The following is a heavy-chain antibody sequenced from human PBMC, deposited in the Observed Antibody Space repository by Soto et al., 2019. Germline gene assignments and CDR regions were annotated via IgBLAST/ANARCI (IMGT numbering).Heavy chain of an antibody. D-gene: IGHD5-18*01. V-gene: IGHV3-43*01. J-gene: IGHJ4*02. Sequence: GGSLRLSCAASGFTFDDYTMHWVRQAPGKGLEWVSLISWDGGSTYYADSVKGRFTISRDNSKNSLYLQMNSLRTEDTALYYCAKEGPYSYGSYYFDYWGQGTLVTVSS. CDR2: ISWDGGST. CDR1: GFTFDDYT. CDR3: AKEGPYSYGSYYFDY.